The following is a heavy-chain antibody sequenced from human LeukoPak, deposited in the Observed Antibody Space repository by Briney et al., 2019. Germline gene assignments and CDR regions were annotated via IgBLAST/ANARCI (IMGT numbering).Heavy chain of an antibody. CDR1: GGSFSGYY. CDR3: ARLIGRGYDFWSGYYSGLRYYYMDV. V-gene: IGHV4-34*01. D-gene: IGHD3-3*01. Sequence: SETLSLTCAVYGGSFSGYYWSWIRQPPGKGLEWIGEINHSGSTNYNPSLKSRVTISVDTSKNQFSLKLSSVTAADTAVYYCARLIGRGYDFWSGYYSGLRYYYMDVWGKGTTVTVSS. CDR2: INHSGST. J-gene: IGHJ6*03.